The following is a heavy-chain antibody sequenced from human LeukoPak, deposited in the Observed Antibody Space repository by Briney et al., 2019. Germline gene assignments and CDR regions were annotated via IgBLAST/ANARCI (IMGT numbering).Heavy chain of an antibody. CDR2: ISGWGRSI. V-gene: IGHV3-21*04. CDR3: VRERSVKARQEGGHRCYCFMDV. D-gene: IGHD2-15*01. CDR1: NFIFGNYT. Sequence: GGSLRLSCAASNFIFGNYTMNWVRQAPGKGLEWVSSISGWGRSIYYADSLEGRFTTSRDNAKNSVFLQMNSLRAEDTGVYYCVRERSVKARQEGGHRCYCFMDVWGNGTTVTVSS. J-gene: IGHJ6*03.